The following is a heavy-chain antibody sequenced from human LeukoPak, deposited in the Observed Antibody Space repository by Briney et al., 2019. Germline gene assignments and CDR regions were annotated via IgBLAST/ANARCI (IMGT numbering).Heavy chain of an antibody. J-gene: IGHJ4*02. D-gene: IGHD6-6*01. CDR3: SRDNVEYSSSLYFDY. CDR1: GFTFSSYV. CDR2: ILYDGSNK. Sequence: GGSLRLSCAASGFTFSSYVMHWVRQAPGKGLEWVAVILYDGSNKYYADSVKGRFTISRDNSKNTLYLQMNSLRAEDTAVYYCSRDNVEYSSSLYFDYWGQGTLVTVSS. V-gene: IGHV3-30-3*01.